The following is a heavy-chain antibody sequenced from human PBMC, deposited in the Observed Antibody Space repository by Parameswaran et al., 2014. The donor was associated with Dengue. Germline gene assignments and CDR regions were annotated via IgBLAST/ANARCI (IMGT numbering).Heavy chain of an antibody. D-gene: IGHD3-3*01. V-gene: IGHV2-5*02. CDR3: AHRESQVFGVVIDRNDAFDI. Sequence: WIRQPPGKALEWLALIYWDDDKRYSPSLKSRLTITKDTSKNQVVLTMTNMDPVDTATYYCAHRESQVFGVVIDRNDAFDIWGQGTMVTVSS. J-gene: IGHJ3*02. CDR2: IYWDDDK.